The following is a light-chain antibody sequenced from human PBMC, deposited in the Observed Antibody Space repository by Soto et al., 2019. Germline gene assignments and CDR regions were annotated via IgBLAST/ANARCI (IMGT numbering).Light chain of an antibody. J-gene: IGKJ1*01. CDR1: QSVSSY. CDR2: DVS. V-gene: IGKV3-11*01. CDR3: QQRSYRPCT. Sequence: EIVLTQSPATLSLSPGERATLSCRASQSVSSYLAWYQQKPGQAPRLLVYDVSNRATGIPARFSGGGSGTDFTLTISNLEPEDFAVYYCQQRSYRPCTFGQGTKVDNK.